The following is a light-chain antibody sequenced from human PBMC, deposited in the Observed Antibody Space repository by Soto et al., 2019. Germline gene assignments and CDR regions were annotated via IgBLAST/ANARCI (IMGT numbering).Light chain of an antibody. Sequence: MTQSPTTLSVSPGERATLSCRASQTVRNNYLAWYQQKPGQAPRLLIYDASTRATGIPARFSGSGSGTEFSLTISSLQSEDFALYYCQQYKKWPPLTFGGGTKVDIK. J-gene: IGKJ4*01. CDR2: DAS. CDR1: QTVRNN. CDR3: QQYKKWPPLT. V-gene: IGKV3D-15*01.